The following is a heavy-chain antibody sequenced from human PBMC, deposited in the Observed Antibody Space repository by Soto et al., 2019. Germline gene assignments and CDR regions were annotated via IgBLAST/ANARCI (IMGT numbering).Heavy chain of an antibody. V-gene: IGHV3-48*01. CDR2: ISSSSSTI. CDR1: GIIYSSYS. J-gene: IGHJ3*02. D-gene: IGHD6-13*01. Sequence: PGGSQRRSCEASGIIYSSYSMNWVRQAQGKGLEWVSYISSSSSTIYYADSVKGRFTISRDNAKNSLYLQMNSLRAEDTAVYYCARDLTSSWYVDAFDIWGQGTMVTVSS. CDR3: ARDLTSSWYVDAFDI.